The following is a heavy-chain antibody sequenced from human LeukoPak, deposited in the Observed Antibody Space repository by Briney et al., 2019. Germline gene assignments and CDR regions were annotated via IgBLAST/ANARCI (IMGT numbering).Heavy chain of an antibody. Sequence: GGSLRLSCAASGFTFSSYAMSWVRQAPGKGLEWVSAISGSGGSTYYADSVKGRFTISRDNSKNTLYLQMNSLRAEDTAVYYCAKVKGNGAVAPYYFDYWGQGTLVTVSS. V-gene: IGHV3-23*01. D-gene: IGHD6-19*01. CDR3: AKVKGNGAVAPYYFDY. CDR1: GFTFSSYA. CDR2: ISGSGGST. J-gene: IGHJ4*02.